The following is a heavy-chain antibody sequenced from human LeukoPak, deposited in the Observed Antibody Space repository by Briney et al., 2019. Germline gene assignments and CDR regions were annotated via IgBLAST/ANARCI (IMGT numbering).Heavy chain of an antibody. CDR1: GFTVSSND. D-gene: IGHD3-10*01. CDR2: IKQDGSEK. Sequence: GSLRLSCVVSGFTVSSNDVSWVRQAPGKGLEWVANIKQDGSEKYYVDSVKGRFTISRDNAKKSLYLQMNSLRAEDTAVYYCAREGVGDYYYCIDVWGKGTTVTVSS. CDR3: AREGVGDYYYCIDV. J-gene: IGHJ6*03. V-gene: IGHV3-7*01.